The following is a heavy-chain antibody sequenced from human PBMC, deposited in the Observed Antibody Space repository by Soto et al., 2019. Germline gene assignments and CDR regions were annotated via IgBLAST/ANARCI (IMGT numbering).Heavy chain of an antibody. V-gene: IGHV1-2*02. CDR2: INPDSGGT. J-gene: IGHJ4*02. D-gene: IGHD1-26*01. CDR3: ARALSFGSGTFDY. CDR1: GYTFTAYY. Sequence: QVQLVQSGAEVKKPGASVQVSCKASGYTFTAYYMHWVRQAPGQGLEWMGCINPDSGGTKYAQKFQGRVTMTRDTSITTAYLDLNSLRSDDTAVYYCARALSFGSGTFDYWGQGTLVTVSS.